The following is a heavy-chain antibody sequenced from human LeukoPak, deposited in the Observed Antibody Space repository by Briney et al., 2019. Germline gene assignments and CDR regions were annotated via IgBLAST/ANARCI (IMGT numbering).Heavy chain of an antibody. D-gene: IGHD5-12*01. CDR3: ARGLRWDSGNDWGPEH. Sequence: SETLSLTCSVSGDSMNGYYWIWIRQTAGKGLEWVGRLFTGGNAECNPSLKSRVTMSVETSKSRFSLKLTSVTAADTAIYYCARGLRWDSGNDWGPEHWGQGVLVTVSS. CDR1: GDSMNGYY. V-gene: IGHV4-4*07. CDR2: LFTGGNA. J-gene: IGHJ4*02.